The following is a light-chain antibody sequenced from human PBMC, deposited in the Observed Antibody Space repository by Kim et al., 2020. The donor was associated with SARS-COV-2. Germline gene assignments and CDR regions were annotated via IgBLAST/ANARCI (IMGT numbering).Light chain of an antibody. Sequence: EILLTQSPVTLSLSPGERATLSCRASQSVSSYLAWYQQKPGQAPRLLIYDASNRATGIPARFSGSGSGTDFTLTISSLEPEDFAVYYCQHRSNFGGGTKVDIK. CDR2: DAS. J-gene: IGKJ4*01. CDR1: QSVSSY. CDR3: QHRSN. V-gene: IGKV3-11*01.